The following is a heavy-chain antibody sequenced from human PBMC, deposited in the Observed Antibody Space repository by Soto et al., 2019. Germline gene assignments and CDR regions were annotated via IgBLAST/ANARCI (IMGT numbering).Heavy chain of an antibody. CDR2: MHYTGFS. Sequence: PSETLSLTCSFSGDSVTSHYLTWIRQSPEMGLEWIGYMHYTGFSHYNPSLKSRLTISVDRSKNQFTLQLASVTVADTAIYYCATSFGNALHTYWGQGTQVTVSS. CDR1: GDSVTSHY. D-gene: IGHD3-16*01. J-gene: IGHJ4*02. V-gene: IGHV4-59*02. CDR3: ATSFGNALHTY.